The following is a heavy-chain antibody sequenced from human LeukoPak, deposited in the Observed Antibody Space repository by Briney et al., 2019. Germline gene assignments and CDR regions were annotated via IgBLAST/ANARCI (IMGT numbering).Heavy chain of an antibody. CDR3: ARSFTYYYDSSGYYYQDY. V-gene: IGHV5-51*01. CDR2: IYLGDSDT. D-gene: IGHD3-22*01. Sequence: GESLKISCKGFGYSFSYYWIGWVRQMPGKGLEWMGIIYLGDSDTRYSPSFQGQITISADKSISTAYLQWSSLKASDTAMYYCARSFTYYYDSSGYYYQDYWGQGTLVTVSS. CDR1: GYSFSYYW. J-gene: IGHJ4*02.